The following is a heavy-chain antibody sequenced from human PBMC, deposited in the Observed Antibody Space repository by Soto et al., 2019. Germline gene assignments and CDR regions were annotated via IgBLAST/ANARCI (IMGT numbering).Heavy chain of an antibody. CDR1: GYTFTSYG. D-gene: IGHD1-7*01. Sequence: ASVKVSCKASGYTFTSYGISWVRQAPGQGLEWMGWISAYNGNTNYAQKLQGRVTMTTDTSTSTAYMELRSLRSDDTAVYYCASGITATKRDDAFDIWGQGTMVTASS. CDR3: ASGITATKRDDAFDI. J-gene: IGHJ3*02. V-gene: IGHV1-18*04. CDR2: ISAYNGNT.